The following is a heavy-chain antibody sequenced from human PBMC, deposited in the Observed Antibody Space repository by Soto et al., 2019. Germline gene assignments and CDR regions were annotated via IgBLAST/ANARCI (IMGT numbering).Heavy chain of an antibody. D-gene: IGHD5-12*01. CDR1: DGSISSSGHY. J-gene: IGHJ4*02. V-gene: IGHV4-31*03. CDR2: IYYSGST. Sequence: SQTMSLTCTVSDGSISSSGHYWSWIRQHPGKGLEWIGYIYYSGSTYSNPSLKSRITISVDTSVNQFSLKLSSVTAADTAVYYCARDDSGYAPGDYWGPGTLVTVSS. CDR3: ARDDSGYAPGDY.